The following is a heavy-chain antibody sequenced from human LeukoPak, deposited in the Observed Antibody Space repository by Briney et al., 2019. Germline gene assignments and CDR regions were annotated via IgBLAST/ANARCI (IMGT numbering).Heavy chain of an antibody. J-gene: IGHJ4*02. CDR3: AREEKDRAYVDDY. Sequence: SETLSLTCTVSGGSISSYYWSWIRQPPGKGLEWIGYIYYSGSTNYNSSLKSRVTISVDTSKNQFSLKLSSVTAADTAVYYCAREEKDRAYVDDYWGQGTLVTVSS. V-gene: IGHV4-59*12. CDR1: GGSISSYY. CDR2: IYYSGST. D-gene: IGHD2-8*01.